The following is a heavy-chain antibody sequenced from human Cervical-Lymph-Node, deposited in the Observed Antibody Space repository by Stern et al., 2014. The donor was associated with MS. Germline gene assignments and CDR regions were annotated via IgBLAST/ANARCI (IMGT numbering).Heavy chain of an antibody. Sequence: MQLVESGAEVKKPGASVKVSCQASGYTFTSYYMHWVRQAPGQGLEWMGIINLSGGSTGYAQKFQGRVTMTRDTSTSTVYMELSSLRSEDTAVYYCAREEAGHRLGMMDVWGLGTTVTVSS. V-gene: IGHV1-46*01. CDR1: GYTFTSYY. CDR3: AREEAGHRLGMMDV. D-gene: IGHD6-19*01. CDR2: INLSGGST. J-gene: IGHJ6*02.